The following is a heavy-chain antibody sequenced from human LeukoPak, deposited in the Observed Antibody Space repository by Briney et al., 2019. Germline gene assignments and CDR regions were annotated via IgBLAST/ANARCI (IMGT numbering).Heavy chain of an antibody. Sequence: SETLSLTCTVSGGSISSYYWSWIRQPPGKGLEWIGYIYYSGSTNYNPSLKSRVTISVDTSKNQFSLKLSSVTAADTAVYYCARTRGPYYYGSGGFDPWGQGTLVTVSS. J-gene: IGHJ5*02. CDR2: IYYSGST. D-gene: IGHD3-10*01. CDR3: ARTRGPYYYGSGGFDP. CDR1: GGSISSYY. V-gene: IGHV4-59*12.